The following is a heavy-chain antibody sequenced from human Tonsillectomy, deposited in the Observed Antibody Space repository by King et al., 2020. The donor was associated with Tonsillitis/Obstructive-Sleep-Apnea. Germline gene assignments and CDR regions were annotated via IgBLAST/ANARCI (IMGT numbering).Heavy chain of an antibody. CDR3: ARTGAGNDIDY. D-gene: IGHD1-1*01. V-gene: IGHV1-69*01. J-gene: IGHJ4*02. CDR2: IIPIFGTA. Sequence: VQLVESGAEVKKPGSSVKVSCKASGGTFSSYAISWVRQAPGQGLEWMGGIIPIFGTANYAQKFQGRVTITADESTSTAYMGLGSLGPEDTAVYYCARTGAGNDIDYWGQGTLVTVSS. CDR1: GGTFSSYA.